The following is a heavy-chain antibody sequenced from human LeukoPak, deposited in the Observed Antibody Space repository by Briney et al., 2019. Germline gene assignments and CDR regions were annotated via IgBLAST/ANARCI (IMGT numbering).Heavy chain of an antibody. V-gene: IGHV4-4*07. Sequence: SETLSLTCTVSGGSISSYYWSWIRQPAGKGLEWIGRIYTSGSTNYNPSLKSRVTISVDTSKNQFSLRLSSVTAADTAVYYCARDVWFGAGRTFDYWGQGTLVTVSS. CDR2: IYTSGST. CDR1: GGSISSYY. D-gene: IGHD3-10*01. CDR3: ARDVWFGAGRTFDY. J-gene: IGHJ4*02.